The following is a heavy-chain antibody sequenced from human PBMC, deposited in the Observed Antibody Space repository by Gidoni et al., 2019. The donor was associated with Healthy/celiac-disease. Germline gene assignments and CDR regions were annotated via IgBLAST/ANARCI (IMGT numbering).Heavy chain of an antibody. CDR1: GFTFSSYS. J-gene: IGHJ3*02. CDR2: ISSSSSYI. Sequence: EVQLVESGGGLVKPGGSLRLSCAASGFTFSSYSINWVRQAPGKGLEWVSSISSSSSYIYYADSVKGRFTISRDNAKNSLYLQMNSLRAEDTAVYYCAVTTSGGAVAFDIWGQGTMVTVSS. D-gene: IGHD4-17*01. CDR3: AVTTSGGAVAFDI. V-gene: IGHV3-21*01.